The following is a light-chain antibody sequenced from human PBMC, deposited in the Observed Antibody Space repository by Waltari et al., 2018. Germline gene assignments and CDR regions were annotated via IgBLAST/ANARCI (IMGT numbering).Light chain of an antibody. CDR3: SLYMGSGIWV. CDR2: KGN. V-gene: IGLV8-61*01. J-gene: IGLJ3*02. CDR1: SASLSTTSY. Sequence: QTVVPQEPSLSVSPGGTVTLPCTLSSASLSTTSYATWYQQTPGQAPRTLVYKGNSRSSGVPDRFSGSILGNKAALTITGAQADDECDYYCSLYMGSGIWVFGGGTKLTVL.